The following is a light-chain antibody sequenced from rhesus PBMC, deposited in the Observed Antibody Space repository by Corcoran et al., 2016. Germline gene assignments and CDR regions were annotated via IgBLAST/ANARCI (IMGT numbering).Light chain of an antibody. CDR2: GAS. CDR3: QQYSNWPYS. Sequence: EIGMTQSPATLSLSPGERVTLPCRASQSVSSNLAWYQQKPGQAPRLLLYGASSRATGIPERFSGSGSWTDFTLTIRSLGPEDFSVYYCQQYSNWPYSFGQGTKVEIK. V-gene: IGKV3-42*03. CDR1: QSVSSN. J-gene: IGKJ2*01.